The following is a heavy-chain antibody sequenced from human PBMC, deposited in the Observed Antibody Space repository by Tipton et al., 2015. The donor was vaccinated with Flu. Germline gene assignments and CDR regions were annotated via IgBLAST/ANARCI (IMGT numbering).Heavy chain of an antibody. J-gene: IGHJ4*02. Sequence: QLQLVQSGAEVKKPGSSVKVSCKASGGTFRSYAISWVRQAPGQGLEWMGRFIPILGIANYAQKFQGRVTITADKSTSTAYMELSSLGSEDMSVYYCASSSEGYSSTGERFGSIYYFDCWCQGTLVTVSS. CDR3: ASSSEGYSSTGERFGSIYYFDC. V-gene: IGHV1-69*09. CDR2: FIPILGIA. D-gene: IGHD6-13*01. CDR1: GGTFRSYA.